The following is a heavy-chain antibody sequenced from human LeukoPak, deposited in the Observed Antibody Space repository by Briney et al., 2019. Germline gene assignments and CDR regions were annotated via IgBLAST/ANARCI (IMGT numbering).Heavy chain of an antibody. Sequence: ASVKVSCKASGYTFTSYGISWVRQDPGQGLEWMGWISAYNGNTNYAQKLQGGVTMTTDTSTSTAYMELRSLRSDDTAVYYCARLGVATTGQMPYYYGMDVWGKGTTVTVSS. CDR3: ARLGVATTGQMPYYYGMDV. D-gene: IGHD5-12*01. V-gene: IGHV1-18*04. CDR2: ISAYNGNT. J-gene: IGHJ6*04. CDR1: GYTFTSYG.